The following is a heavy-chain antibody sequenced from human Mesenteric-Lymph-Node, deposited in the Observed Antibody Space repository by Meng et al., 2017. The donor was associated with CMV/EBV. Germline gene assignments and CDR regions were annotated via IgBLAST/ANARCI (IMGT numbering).Heavy chain of an antibody. D-gene: IGHD1-1*01. Sequence: GSLRLSGAVHGDSFSGDYWTWIRQSPGKGLEWIGDSIPSGKISYNASLRVRVTISGDTARTQFTLTLDSVTAADTAVYYCALNDPPDFDYWGQGTLVTVSS. CDR3: ALNDPPDFDY. J-gene: IGHJ4*02. CDR2: SIPSGKI. CDR1: GDSFSGDY. V-gene: IGHV4-34*12.